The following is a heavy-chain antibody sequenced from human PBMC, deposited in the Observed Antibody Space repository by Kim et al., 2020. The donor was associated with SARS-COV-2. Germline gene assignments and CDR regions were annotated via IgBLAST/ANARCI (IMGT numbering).Heavy chain of an antibody. Sequence: GGSLRLSCAASGFTFSSYAMHWVRQAPGKGLEWVAVISYDGSNKYYADSVKGRFTISRDNSKNTLYLQMNSLRAEDTAVYYCARDPDSSGYYYDWFDPWGQGTLVTVSS. CDR3: ARDPDSSGYYYDWFDP. CDR1: GFTFSSYA. D-gene: IGHD3-22*01. J-gene: IGHJ5*02. V-gene: IGHV3-30*04. CDR2: ISYDGSNK.